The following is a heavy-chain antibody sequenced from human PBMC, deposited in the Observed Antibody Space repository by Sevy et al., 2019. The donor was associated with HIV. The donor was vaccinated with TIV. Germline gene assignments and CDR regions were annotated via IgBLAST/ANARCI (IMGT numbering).Heavy chain of an antibody. J-gene: IGHJ4*02. CDR3: VRTVGLRLGELSFDY. V-gene: IGHV3-30-3*01. Sequence: GGSLRLSCAASGFTFSSYAMHWVRQAPGKGLEWVAVISYDGSNKYYADSVKGRFTISRDNSKNTLYLQMNSLRAEDTAVYYCVRTVGLRLGELSFDYWGQGTLVTVSS. CDR2: ISYDGSNK. D-gene: IGHD3-16*02. CDR1: GFTFSSYA.